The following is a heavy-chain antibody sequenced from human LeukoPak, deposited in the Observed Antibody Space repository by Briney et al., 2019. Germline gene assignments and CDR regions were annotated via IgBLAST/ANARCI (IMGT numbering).Heavy chain of an antibody. V-gene: IGHV3-30-3*01. CDR2: ISYDGSNK. J-gene: IGHJ4*02. Sequence: PGGSLRLSCAASGCNFSSCAMHWVRQAPGKGLEWVAVISYDGSNKYYAYSVKGRFTISRDNSKNTLYLQMNSLRAEDTAVYYCARAPLAPAGDYHFDYWAQGTLVTVSS. D-gene: IGHD6-13*01. CDR1: GCNFSSCA. CDR3: ARAPLAPAGDYHFDY.